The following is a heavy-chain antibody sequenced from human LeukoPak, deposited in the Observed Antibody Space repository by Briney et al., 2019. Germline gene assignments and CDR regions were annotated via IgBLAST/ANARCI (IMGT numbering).Heavy chain of an antibody. D-gene: IGHD2-8*02. V-gene: IGHV6-1*01. J-gene: IGHJ4*02. CDR2: TYYRSKWYN. CDR3: AGGVSTDSSFDY. CDR1: GDSVSSNSAA. Sequence: SQTLSLTCAISGDSVSSNSAAWNWIRQSPSRGLKWLGRTYYRSKWYNDYAVSVKSRITINPDTYKNQFSLQLNSVTPEDTVVYYCAGGVSTDSSFDYWGQGTLVTVSS.